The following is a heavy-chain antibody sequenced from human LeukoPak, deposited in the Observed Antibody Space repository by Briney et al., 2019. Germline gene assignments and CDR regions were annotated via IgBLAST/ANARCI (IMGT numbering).Heavy chain of an antibody. V-gene: IGHV4-38-2*02. CDR1: GYSISSGYY. CDR3: ARERLGATGYYMDV. D-gene: IGHD1-26*01. Sequence: SETLSLTCTVYGYSISSGYYWGWIRQPPGKGLEWIGSIYHSGSTYYNPSLKSRVTISVDTSKNQFSLKLSSVTAADTAVYYCARERLGATGYYMDVWGKGTTVTVFS. J-gene: IGHJ6*03. CDR2: IYHSGST.